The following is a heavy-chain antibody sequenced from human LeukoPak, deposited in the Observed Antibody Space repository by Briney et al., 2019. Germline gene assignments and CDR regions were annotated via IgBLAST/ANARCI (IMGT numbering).Heavy chain of an antibody. D-gene: IGHD4-17*01. V-gene: IGHV4-59*08. Sequence: SETLSLTCTVSGGSISSYYWSRIRQPPGKGLEWIGYIYYSGSTNYNPSLKSRVTISVDTSKNQFSLKLSSVTAADTAVYYCARHRGEGFDPWGQGTLVTVSS. J-gene: IGHJ5*02. CDR2: IYYSGST. CDR1: GGSISSYY. CDR3: ARHRGEGFDP.